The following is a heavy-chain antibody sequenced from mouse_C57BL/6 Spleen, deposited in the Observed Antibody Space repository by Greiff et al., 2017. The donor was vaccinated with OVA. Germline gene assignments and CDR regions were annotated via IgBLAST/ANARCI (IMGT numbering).Heavy chain of an antibody. Sequence: SGPELVKPGASVKIPCKASGYTFTDYNMDWVKQSHGKSLEWIGDINPNNGGTIYNQKFKGKATLTVDKSSSTAYMELRSLTSEDTAVYYCARSQTAQASFAYWGQGTLVTVSA. CDR2: INPNNGGT. CDR3: ARSQTAQASFAY. V-gene: IGHV1-18*01. D-gene: IGHD3-2*02. CDR1: GYTFTDYN. J-gene: IGHJ3*01.